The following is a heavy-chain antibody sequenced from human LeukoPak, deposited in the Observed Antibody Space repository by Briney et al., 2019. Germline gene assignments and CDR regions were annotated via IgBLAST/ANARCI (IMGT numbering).Heavy chain of an antibody. CDR2: FDPEDGET. CDR3: ATEVGANSWFDP. Sequence: ASVKVSCKVSGYTLTELSMHWVRQAPGKGLGWMGGFDPEDGETIYAQKFQGRVTMTEDTSTDTAYMELSSLRSEDTAVYYCATEVGANSWFDPWGQGTLVTVSS. D-gene: IGHD1-26*01. CDR1: GYTLTELS. V-gene: IGHV1-24*01. J-gene: IGHJ5*02.